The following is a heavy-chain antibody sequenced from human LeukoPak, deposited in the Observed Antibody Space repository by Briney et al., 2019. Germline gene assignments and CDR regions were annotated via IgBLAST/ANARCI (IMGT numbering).Heavy chain of an antibody. Sequence: AGGSLRLSCAASGFTFSSYGMHWVRQAPGKGLEGVAVIWDDGSNKYYPDSVKGRFTISRDNSKNTLYLQVNSLRAEDTAVYYCARDANFGYDAFDIWGQGTMVTVSS. J-gene: IGHJ3*02. D-gene: IGHD3-10*01. V-gene: IGHV3-33*01. CDR2: IWDDGSNK. CDR3: ARDANFGYDAFDI. CDR1: GFTFSSYG.